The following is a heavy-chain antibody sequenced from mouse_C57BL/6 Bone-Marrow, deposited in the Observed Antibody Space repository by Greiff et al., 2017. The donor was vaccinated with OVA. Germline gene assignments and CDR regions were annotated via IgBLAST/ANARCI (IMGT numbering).Heavy chain of an antibody. Sequence: DVKLVASGGGLVKPGGSLKLSCAASGFTFSDYGMHWVRQAPEKGLEWVAYISSGRSTIYSADTVTGRFTIARDNAKNTLFLQITSLRSADTAMYYFARRRGVDYWGQGTTLTVAS. V-gene: IGHV5-17*01. J-gene: IGHJ2*01. CDR3: ARRRGVDY. CDR2: ISSGRSTI. CDR1: GFTFSDYG.